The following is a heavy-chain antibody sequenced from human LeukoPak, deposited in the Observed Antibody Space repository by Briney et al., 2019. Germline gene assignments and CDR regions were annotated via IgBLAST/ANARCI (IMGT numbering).Heavy chain of an antibody. CDR2: MYQSGST. CDR1: GGSISSSRYY. D-gene: IGHD2-8*01. CDR3: ARHAAPGVLYYGMDV. V-gene: IGHV4-39*01. Sequence: SETLSLTCTVSGGSISSSRYYWGWIRQPPGKGLEWIGSMYQSGSTYYSPSLKSRVTISVDTSKNQFSLKLSSVTAADMALYYCARHAAPGVLYYGMDVWGQGTTVTVSS. J-gene: IGHJ6*02.